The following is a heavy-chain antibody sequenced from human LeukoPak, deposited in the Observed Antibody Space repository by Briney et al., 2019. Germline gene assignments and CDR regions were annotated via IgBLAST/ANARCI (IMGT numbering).Heavy chain of an antibody. CDR3: ARVYVAKFGYYYYYYMDV. D-gene: IGHD1-14*01. Sequence: PSETLSLTCAVSGASISGSNYYWGWIRQPPGKGLEWIGYIYYSGSTNYNPSLKSRVTISADTSKKQFSLKLRSVTAADTAVYYCARVYVAKFGYYYYYYMDVWGKGTTVTISS. J-gene: IGHJ6*03. CDR2: IYYSGST. V-gene: IGHV4-61*05. CDR1: GASISGSNYY.